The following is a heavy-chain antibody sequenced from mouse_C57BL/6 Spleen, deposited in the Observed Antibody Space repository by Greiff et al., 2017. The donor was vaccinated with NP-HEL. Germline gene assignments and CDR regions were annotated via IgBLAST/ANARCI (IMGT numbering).Heavy chain of an antibody. V-gene: IGHV1-42*01. CDR3: ARYPYSNSWFAY. CDR2: INPSTGGT. J-gene: IGHJ3*01. D-gene: IGHD2-5*01. CDR1: GYSFTGYY. Sequence: EVQLQQSGPELVKPGASVKISCKASGYSFTGYYMNWVKQSPEKSLEWIGEINPSTGGTTYNQKFKAKATLTVDKSSSTAYMQLKSLTSEDSAVYYCARYPYSNSWFAYWGQGTLVTVSA.